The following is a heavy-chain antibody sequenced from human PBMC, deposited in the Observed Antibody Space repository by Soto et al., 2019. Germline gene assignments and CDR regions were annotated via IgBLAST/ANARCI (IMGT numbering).Heavy chain of an antibody. CDR2: ISGSGGGT. CDR3: AKDLPKGVRGVTWFDP. J-gene: IGHJ5*02. CDR1: GFTFSSYA. D-gene: IGHD3-10*01. Sequence: GGSLRLSCAASGFTFSSYAMSWVRQAPGKGLEWVSAISGSGGGTYYADSVKGRFTISRDNSKNTLYLQMNSLRAEDTAVYYCAKDLPKGVRGVTWFDPWGQGTLVTVSS. V-gene: IGHV3-23*01.